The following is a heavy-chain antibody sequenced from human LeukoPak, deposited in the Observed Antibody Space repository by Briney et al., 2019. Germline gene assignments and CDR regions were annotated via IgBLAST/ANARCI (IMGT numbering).Heavy chain of an antibody. J-gene: IGHJ5*02. CDR3: AKDLAVAVASTVA. D-gene: IGHD6-19*01. CDR2: IWYDGSNK. V-gene: IGHV3-33*06. Sequence: PGRSLRLSCAASGFTFSSYCMHWGPQAPGKGLGWVAIIWYDGSNKYYADSVKGRFTISRDNSKNTLYLQMNSLRAEDTAVYYCAKDLAVAVASTVAWGQGTLVTVSS. CDR1: GFTFSSYC.